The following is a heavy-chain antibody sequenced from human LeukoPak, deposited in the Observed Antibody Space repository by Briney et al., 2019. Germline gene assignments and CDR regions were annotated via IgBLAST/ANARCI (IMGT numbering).Heavy chain of an antibody. Sequence: PGGSLRLPCAASGFTFSSYAMSWVRQAPGKGLEWVSAISGSGGSTYYADSVKGRFTISRDNSKNTLYLQMNSLRAEDTAVYYCAKDRYYYGSGSPSDYWGQGTLVTVSS. CDR2: ISGSGGST. J-gene: IGHJ4*02. CDR1: GFTFSSYA. D-gene: IGHD3-10*01. CDR3: AKDRYYYGSGSPSDY. V-gene: IGHV3-23*01.